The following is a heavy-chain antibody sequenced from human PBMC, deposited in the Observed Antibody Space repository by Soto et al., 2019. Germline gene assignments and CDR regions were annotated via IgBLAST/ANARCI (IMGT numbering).Heavy chain of an antibody. Sequence: GGSLRLSCAGSGFTFSSSWMSWVRQAPGKGLEWVANVAPDGSATNYVDSVMGRFTLSRDNAKNSLTLQMNSLRAEDTALYFCARVFGGYDYIDVWGKGTSVTVSS. J-gene: IGHJ6*03. CDR1: GFTFSSSW. CDR3: ARVFGGYDYIDV. D-gene: IGHD2-15*01. V-gene: IGHV3-7*01. CDR2: VAPDGSAT.